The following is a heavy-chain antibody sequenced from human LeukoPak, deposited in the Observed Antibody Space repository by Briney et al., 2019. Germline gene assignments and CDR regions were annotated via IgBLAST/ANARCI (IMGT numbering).Heavy chain of an antibody. CDR2: IYYSRST. CDR1: GGSISSSSYY. CDR3: ARGVGANLDY. V-gene: IGHV4-39*01. J-gene: IGHJ4*02. D-gene: IGHD1-26*01. Sequence: SETLSLTCTVSGGSISSSSYYWGWNRQPQGKGLEWIGSIYYSRSTYYNPCLKSRITISVDTSKNQFSLKLSSVTAADTAVEYCARGVGANLDYWGQGTLVTVSS.